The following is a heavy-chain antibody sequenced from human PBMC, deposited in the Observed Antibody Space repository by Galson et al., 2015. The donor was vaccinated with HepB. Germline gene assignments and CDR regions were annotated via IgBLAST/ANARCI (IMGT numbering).Heavy chain of an antibody. CDR3: ARHPANVDY. J-gene: IGHJ4*02. CDR2: IYYSGST. V-gene: IGHV4-59*08. CDR1: GGSISSYY. Sequence: LSLTCTVSGGSISSYYWSWIRQPPGKGLEWIGYIYYSGSTNYNPSLKSRVTISVDTSKNQFSLKLSSVTAADTAVYYCARHPANVDYWGQGTLVTVSS.